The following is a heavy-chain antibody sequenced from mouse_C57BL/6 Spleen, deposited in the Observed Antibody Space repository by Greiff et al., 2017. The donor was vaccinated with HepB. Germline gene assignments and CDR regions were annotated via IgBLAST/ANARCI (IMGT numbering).Heavy chain of an antibody. D-gene: IGHD2-1*01. Sequence: QVQLQQPGAELVRPGSSVKLSCKASGYTFTSYWMDWVKQRPGQGLEWIGNIYPSDSETNYNQKFMDKATLTVDKSSSTAYMQLSSLTSEDAAVYDCAREGAYGNSPFAYWGQGTLVTVSA. CDR3: AREGAYGNSPFAY. J-gene: IGHJ3*01. CDR2: IYPSDSET. CDR1: GYTFTSYW. V-gene: IGHV1-61*01.